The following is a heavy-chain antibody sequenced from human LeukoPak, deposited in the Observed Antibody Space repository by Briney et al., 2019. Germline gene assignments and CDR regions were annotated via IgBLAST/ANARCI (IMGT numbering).Heavy chain of an antibody. CDR1: GDTFTGYY. CDR3: ARGLHYDYVWGTYRNYYFEY. V-gene: IGHV1-2*02. CDR2: INPNIGVT. J-gene: IGHJ4*02. D-gene: IGHD3-16*02. Sequence: GASVKVSCKASGDTFTGYYLHWVRQAPGQGLDWMGWINPNIGVTDYAQNFQGRLTMTRDTSINTAYMELSILRSDDTAVYYCARGLHYDYVWGTYRNYYFEYWGQGTLLTVSS.